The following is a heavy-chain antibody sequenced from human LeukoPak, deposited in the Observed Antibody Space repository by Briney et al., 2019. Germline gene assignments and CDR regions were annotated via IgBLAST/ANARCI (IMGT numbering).Heavy chain of an antibody. CDR1: GFTVSSNY. CDR3: ARLAVVVAAYFDY. Sequence: PGGSLRLSCAASGFTVSSNYMSWVRQAPGKGLEWVSVIYSGGSTYYADSVKGRFTISRDNSKNTLYLQMNSLRAEDTAVYYCARLAVVVAAYFDYWGQGTPVAVSS. V-gene: IGHV3-53*01. CDR2: IYSGGST. J-gene: IGHJ4*02. D-gene: IGHD2-15*01.